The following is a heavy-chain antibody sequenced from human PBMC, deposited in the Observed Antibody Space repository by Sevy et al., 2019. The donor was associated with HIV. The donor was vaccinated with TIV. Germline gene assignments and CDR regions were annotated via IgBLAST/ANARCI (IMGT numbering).Heavy chain of an antibody. CDR1: GFTFSKYW. J-gene: IGHJ4*02. D-gene: IGHD1-7*01. CDR2: IKQDAGQK. Sequence: GGSLRLSCAASGFTFSKYWMGWVRPAPGKGLEWVANIKQDAGQKYYVDSVKGRFTISRDNAKNSLYLQMNSLRAEDTAVYFCARDDGNYDFHYWGQGTLVTVSS. V-gene: IGHV3-7*01. CDR3: ARDDGNYDFHY.